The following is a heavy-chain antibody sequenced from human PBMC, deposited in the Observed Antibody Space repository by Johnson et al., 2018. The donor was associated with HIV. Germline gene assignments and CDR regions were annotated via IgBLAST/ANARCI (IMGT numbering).Heavy chain of an antibody. Sequence: VQLVESGGGLVQPGRSQRLSCAASGFTFSSYGMHWVRQAPGKGLEYVSGISSNGVRTYYANSVKDRFTVSRDSSNNTLYLQMGSLRDEDMAVYYCTRGIPNLPKMGTRGFDIWGQGTMVTVAS. V-gene: IGHV3-64*01. J-gene: IGHJ3*02. CDR2: ISSNGVRT. CDR1: GFTFSSYG. D-gene: IGHD1-14*01. CDR3: TRGIPNLPKMGTRGFDI.